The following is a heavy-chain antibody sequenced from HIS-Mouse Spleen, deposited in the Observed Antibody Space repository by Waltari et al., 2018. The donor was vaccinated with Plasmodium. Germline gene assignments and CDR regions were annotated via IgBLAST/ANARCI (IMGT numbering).Heavy chain of an antibody. CDR1: GGSISRYY. CDR2: IYYSGST. CDR3: ARNGGIAARNWFDP. J-gene: IGHJ5*02. V-gene: IGHV4-59*01. Sequence: QVQLQESGPGLVKPSETLSLTCTVSGGSISRYYWSWLRQPPGKGLAWIGYIYYSGSTNYNPSLKSRVTISVDTSKNQFSLKLSSVTAADTAVYYCARNGGIAARNWFDPWGQGTLVTVSS. D-gene: IGHD6-6*01.